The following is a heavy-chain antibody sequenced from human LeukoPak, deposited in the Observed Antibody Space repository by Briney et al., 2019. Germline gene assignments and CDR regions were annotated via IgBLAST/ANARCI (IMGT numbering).Heavy chain of an antibody. J-gene: IGHJ4*02. CDR3: VRGWGGGDDY. D-gene: IGHD3-10*01. CDR1: GFTLSSYW. CDR2: IKQDGSEK. V-gene: IGHV3-7*01. Sequence: GGSLRLSCAVSGFTLSSYWMTWVRQTPGKGLEWVANIKQDGSEKYYVDSVKGRFTISRDNAKNSLYLQMNSLRGEDTAVYYCVRGWGGGDDYWGQGTLVTVSS.